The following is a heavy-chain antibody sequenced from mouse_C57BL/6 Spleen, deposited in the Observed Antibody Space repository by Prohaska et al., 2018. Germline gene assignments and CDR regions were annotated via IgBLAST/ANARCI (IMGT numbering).Heavy chain of an antibody. CDR3: VRHASWDDAMDY. D-gene: IGHD4-1*01. J-gene: IGHJ4*01. CDR1: GFIFNTYS. V-gene: IGHV10-1*01. CDR2: IRRKSTNYAT. Sequence: ESGGGLVQPKASLKLSCAASGFIFNTYSMNWVRQPPCKGLEWVALIRRKSTNYATYYADSVKYRFTISRDDSESMLYLEMNNWKTEGTAMYYSVRHASWDDAMDYWGQGTSVTVSS.